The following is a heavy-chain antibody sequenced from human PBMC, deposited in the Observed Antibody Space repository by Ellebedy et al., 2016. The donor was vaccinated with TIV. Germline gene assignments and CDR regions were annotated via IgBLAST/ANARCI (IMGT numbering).Heavy chain of an antibody. Sequence: AASVKVSCMASGGLFSSYVISWVRQAPGQGLEWMGGIIPIFGTANYAQRFQGRVTITADESTSTAYMELRSLRSEDTAVYYCARDRRDGVVPPVYWGQGTLVTVSS. D-gene: IGHD2-15*01. J-gene: IGHJ4*02. V-gene: IGHV1-69*13. CDR1: GGLFSSYV. CDR2: IIPIFGTA. CDR3: ARDRRDGVVPPVY.